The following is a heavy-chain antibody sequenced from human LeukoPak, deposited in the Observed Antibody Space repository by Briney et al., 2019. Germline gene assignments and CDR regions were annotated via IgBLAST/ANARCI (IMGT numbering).Heavy chain of an antibody. Sequence: GASVKVSCKPSGYTFIDYYIHWVRQAPGQGLEWMGWISPNSGGTNYAQKFQGRITVTWDTSINTAYLELTSLKSDDTAVYYCARGRYALGNDYWGQGTLVTVSS. D-gene: IGHD3-16*01. CDR3: ARGRYALGNDY. J-gene: IGHJ4*02. CDR1: GYTFIDYY. CDR2: ISPNSGGT. V-gene: IGHV1-2*02.